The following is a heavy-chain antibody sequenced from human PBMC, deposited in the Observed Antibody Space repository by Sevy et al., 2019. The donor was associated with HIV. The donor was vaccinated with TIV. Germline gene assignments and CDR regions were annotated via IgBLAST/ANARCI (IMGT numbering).Heavy chain of an antibody. CDR3: ARLLYDRSGYYYFNS. Sequence: SETLSLTYSVSGGSIRSSSYYWGWIRQPPGKGLEWMGSIYYSGSTYDNPSLKSRVTISVDTSKNQFSLKLSSVTAADTAVYYCARLLYDRSGYYYFNSWGQGTLVTVSS. CDR1: GGSIRSSSYY. CDR2: IYYSGST. V-gene: IGHV4-39*01. J-gene: IGHJ4*02. D-gene: IGHD3-22*01.